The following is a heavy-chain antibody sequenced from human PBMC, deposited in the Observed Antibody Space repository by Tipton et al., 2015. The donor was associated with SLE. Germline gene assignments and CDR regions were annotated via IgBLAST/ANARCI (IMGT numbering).Heavy chain of an antibody. D-gene: IGHD1-26*01. J-gene: IGHJ4*02. CDR3: ARGGGSYYDY. Sequence: TLSLTCTVSGGHITSDYWSWLRLSAGRGLEGIGRVYTNGDRDFNPSLGSRVTMSLDASRRQISLRLKSVTAADTAVYYCARGGGSYYDYWGQGTLVTVSS. V-gene: IGHV4-4*07. CDR1: GGHITSDY. CDR2: VYTNGDR.